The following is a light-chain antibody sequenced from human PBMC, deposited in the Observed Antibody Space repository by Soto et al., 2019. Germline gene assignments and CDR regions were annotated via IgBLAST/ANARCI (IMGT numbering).Light chain of an antibody. V-gene: IGKV3-20*01. CDR3: QHYGSSWT. CDR1: QTVSSNY. CDR2: GAS. J-gene: IGKJ1*01. Sequence: EIVLTQSPGTLSLSPGERATLSCRASQTVSSNYLAWFQQKGGQAPRLLIFGASSRAAGIPDRFSGSVSGTDFILTISRLEREDFAVYYCQHYGSSWTFGQGTQVDIK.